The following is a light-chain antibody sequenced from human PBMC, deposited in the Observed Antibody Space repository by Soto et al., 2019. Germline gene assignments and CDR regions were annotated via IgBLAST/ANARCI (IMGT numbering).Light chain of an antibody. CDR3: QQRSNWPPT. V-gene: IGKV3-11*01. J-gene: IGKJ1*01. CDR2: DAS. Sequence: IMLTHSRDTLSLSPGNRATLSCRASQSVSTYLAWYQQKPGQPPRLLIYDASNRATGIPARFSGSGSGTDFTLTISSLEPEDFAVYYCQQRSNWPPTFGQGTKV. CDR1: QSVSTY.